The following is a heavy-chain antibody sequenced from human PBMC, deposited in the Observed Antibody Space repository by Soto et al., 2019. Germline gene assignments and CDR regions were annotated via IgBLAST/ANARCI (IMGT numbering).Heavy chain of an antibody. D-gene: IGHD1-20*01. CDR2: MYSNYGT. V-gene: IGHV3-53*01. J-gene: IGHJ4*02. Sequence: GGSLRLSCAASGISVSSNYMSWVRQAPGKGLEWVSVMYSNYGTYYAESVKGRFTISRDNSKNTVYLQMNSLRAEDTAVYHCARGVNWSPDYWGQGALVTVSS. CDR1: GISVSSNY. CDR3: ARGVNWSPDY.